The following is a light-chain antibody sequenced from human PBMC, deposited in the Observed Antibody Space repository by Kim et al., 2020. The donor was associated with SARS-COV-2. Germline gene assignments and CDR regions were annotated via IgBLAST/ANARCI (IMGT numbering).Light chain of an antibody. CDR2: EVD. Sequence: HSITSSSPSSTLLFDPYTPLSLYKHHPHNPPKLIIYEVDKRPSGFSPRFSGAKSVNTASLKISGLQADDEADYYCSSYAGSTTFVVFGGGTQLTVL. V-gene: IGLV2-23*02. CDR1: TLLFDPYTP. CDR3: SSYAGSTTFVV. J-gene: IGLJ2*01.